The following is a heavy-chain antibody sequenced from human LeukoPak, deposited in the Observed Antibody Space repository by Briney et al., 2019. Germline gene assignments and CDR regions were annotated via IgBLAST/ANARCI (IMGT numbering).Heavy chain of an antibody. CDR3: ARDSSKPRLSSSWVWGAFDI. D-gene: IGHD6-13*01. V-gene: IGHV4-59*01. J-gene: IGHJ3*02. Sequence: SSETQSLTCTVSGGSISSYYWSWIRQPPGKGLEWIGYIYYSGSTNYNPSLKSRVTISVDTSKNQFSLKLSSVTAADTAVYYCARDSSKPRLSSSWVWGAFDIWGQGTMVTVSS. CDR1: GGSISSYY. CDR2: IYYSGST.